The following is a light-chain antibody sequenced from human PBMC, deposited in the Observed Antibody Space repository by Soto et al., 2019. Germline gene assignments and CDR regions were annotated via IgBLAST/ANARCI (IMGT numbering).Light chain of an antibody. J-gene: IGKJ5*01. Sequence: IQMTQSPSFLSTSVGDRVTITCRASQDVSDYLAWYQHAPWKAPNLLIYAAYTLQSGVPSRFSGSGSGTEFSLTITSLQPEDFATYYCQYLNGAPTITFGQGTRLEI. V-gene: IGKV1-9*01. CDR3: QYLNGAPTIT. CDR2: AAY. CDR1: QDVSDY.